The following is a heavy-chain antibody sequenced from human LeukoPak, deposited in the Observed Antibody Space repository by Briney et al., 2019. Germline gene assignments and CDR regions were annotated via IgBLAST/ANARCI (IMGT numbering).Heavy chain of an antibody. CDR3: ARRPTLIVVVTRGLYYFDY. Sequence: SETLSLTGAVYGGSFSGYYWSWIRQPPGKGLEWIGEINHSGSTNYNPSLKSRVTISVDTSKNQFSLKLSSVTAADTAVYYCARRPTLIVVVTRGLYYFDYWGQGTLVTVSS. V-gene: IGHV4-34*01. J-gene: IGHJ4*02. D-gene: IGHD2-21*02. CDR1: GGSFSGYY. CDR2: INHSGST.